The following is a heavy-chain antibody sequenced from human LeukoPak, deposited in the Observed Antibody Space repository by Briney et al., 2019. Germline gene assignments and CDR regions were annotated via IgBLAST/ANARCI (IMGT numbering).Heavy chain of an antibody. CDR2: IGGGGGST. D-gene: IGHD3-22*01. Sequence: GGSLRLSCAASGFTFSNYAMSWVRQAPGKGLEWVSRIGGGGGSTYYADSVKGRFTISRDNSKNTLYLQMNSLRAEDTAVYYCAKEGGRISYYYDTSGYYWGLFDDWGQGTLVTVSS. CDR3: AKEGGRISYYYDTSGYYWGLFDD. CDR1: GFTFSNYA. J-gene: IGHJ4*02. V-gene: IGHV3-23*01.